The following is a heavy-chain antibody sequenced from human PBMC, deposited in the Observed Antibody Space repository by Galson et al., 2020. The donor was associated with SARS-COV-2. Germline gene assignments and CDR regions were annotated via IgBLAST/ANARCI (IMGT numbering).Heavy chain of an antibody. J-gene: IGHJ6*02. CDR2: INPNSGGT. CDR1: GYTFTGYY. V-gene: IGHV1-2*02. Sequence: ASVKVSCKASGYTFTGYYMHWVRQAPGQGLEWMGWINPNSGGTNYAQKFQGRVTMTRDTSISTAYMELSRVRSDDTAVYYCAREDIVVVVDAMDYGMDVWGQGTTVTVSS. CDR3: AREDIVVVVDAMDYGMDV. D-gene: IGHD2-15*01.